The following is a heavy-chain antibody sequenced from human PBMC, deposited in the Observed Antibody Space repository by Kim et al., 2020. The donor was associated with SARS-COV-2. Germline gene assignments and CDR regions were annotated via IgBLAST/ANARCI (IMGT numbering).Heavy chain of an antibody. Sequence: SETLSLTCTVSGGSMSGYYWSWIRQPPGKELEWVGYLFYGGTSDYSPSLRGRVTISVDTSKNQFSLTLSSVTAADTGVYYCARGASDDTQMPISYYHYYMDVWGRGTSVTVSS. CDR3: ARGASDDTQMPISYYHYYMDV. CDR2: LFYGGTS. V-gene: IGHV4-59*08. D-gene: IGHD2-2*01. CDR1: GGSMSGYY. J-gene: IGHJ6*03.